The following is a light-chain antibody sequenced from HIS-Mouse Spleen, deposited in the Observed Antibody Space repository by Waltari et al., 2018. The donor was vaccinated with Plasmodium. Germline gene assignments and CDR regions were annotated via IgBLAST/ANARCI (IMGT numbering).Light chain of an antibody. J-gene: IGKJ3*01. CDR1: QDISNY. CDR2: DAS. V-gene: IGKV1-33*01. CDR3: QQYDNLPPLFT. Sequence: DIQMTKSLSSLSASLGARVTITCQASQDISNYLNWYQQKPGKAPKLLIYDASNLETGVPSRFSGSGSGTDFTFTISSLQPEDIATYYCQQYDNLPPLFTFGPGTKVDIK.